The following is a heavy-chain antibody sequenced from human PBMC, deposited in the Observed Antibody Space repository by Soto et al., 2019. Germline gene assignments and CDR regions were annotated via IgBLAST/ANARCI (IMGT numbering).Heavy chain of an antibody. CDR1: GFTFSSYG. CDR2: IWYDGSNK. J-gene: IGHJ4*02. V-gene: IGHV3-33*01. D-gene: IGHD3-22*01. Sequence: GGSLRLSCAASGFTFSSYGMHWVRQAPGKGLEWVAVIWYDGSNKYYADSVKGRFTISRDNSKNTLYLQMNSLRAEDTAVYYCASSYDSSGYAHYYFDYWGQGTLVTVSS. CDR3: ASSYDSSGYAHYYFDY.